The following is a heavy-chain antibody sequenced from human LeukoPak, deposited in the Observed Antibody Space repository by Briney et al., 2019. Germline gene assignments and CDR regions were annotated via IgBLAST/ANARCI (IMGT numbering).Heavy chain of an antibody. Sequence: GGSLRLSCAASGFTVSSNHMSWVRQAPGKGLEWVSVIYSGGSTHYADSVKVRFTISRDNSKNTLYLQMNSLRAEDTAVYYCARDPAVQIGGVIVTQGFDYWGQGTLVTVSS. CDR3: ARDPAVQIGGVIVTQGFDY. CDR2: IYSGGST. CDR1: GFTVSSNH. J-gene: IGHJ4*02. V-gene: IGHV3-66*01. D-gene: IGHD3-16*02.